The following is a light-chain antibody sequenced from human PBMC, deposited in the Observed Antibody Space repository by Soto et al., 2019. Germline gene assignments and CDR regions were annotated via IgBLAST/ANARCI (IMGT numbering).Light chain of an antibody. CDR2: DVS. V-gene: IGLV2-11*01. J-gene: IGLJ2*01. CDR1: SSDVGNYNY. CDR3: CSYAGSYSFV. Sequence: QSALTQPRSVSGSPGQSVTISCTGTSSDVGNYNYVSWYQQHPGKAPKLIIYDVSKRPSGVPDRFSGSKSGNTASLTISGLQAEDEADYYCCSYAGSYSFVFGGGTKVTVL.